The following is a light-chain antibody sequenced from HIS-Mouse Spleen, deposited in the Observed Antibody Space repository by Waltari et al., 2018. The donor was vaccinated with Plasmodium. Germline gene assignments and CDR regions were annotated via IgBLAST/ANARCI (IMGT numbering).Light chain of an antibody. J-gene: IGLJ3*02. CDR2: SKI. CDR1: SSHIGSTT. V-gene: IGLV1-44*01. Sequence: QSVLTQPPSASGTPGQRVTIACSGTSSHIGSTTVNWYQQLPGTAPKLLIYSKIQRPSGVPDRFSGSKSGTSASLAISGLQSEDEADYYCAAWDDSLNGWVFGGGTKLTVL. CDR3: AAWDDSLNGWV.